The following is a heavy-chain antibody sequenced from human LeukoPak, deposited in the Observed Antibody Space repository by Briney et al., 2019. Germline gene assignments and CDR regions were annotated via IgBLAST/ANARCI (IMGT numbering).Heavy chain of an antibody. Sequence: SETLSLTCTVSGGSLSSYYWSWIRQPPGKGLEWVGYMYCSGITNYDPTLKSRVTIAVDTSKNQFSLKLSSVTAADTAVYYCARGVYIAAAQYGYWGQGTLVTVSS. D-gene: IGHD6-13*01. CDR3: ARGVYIAAAQYGY. J-gene: IGHJ4*02. CDR2: MYCSGIT. V-gene: IGHV4-59*01. CDR1: GGSLSSYY.